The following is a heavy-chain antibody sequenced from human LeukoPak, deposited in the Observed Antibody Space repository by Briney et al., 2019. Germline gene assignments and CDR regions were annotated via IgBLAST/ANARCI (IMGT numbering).Heavy chain of an antibody. J-gene: IGHJ4*02. V-gene: IGHV3-30-3*01. CDR3: ARTNSGGYDYQEHYFDY. CDR1: GFTFSSYA. CDR2: ISYDGSNK. D-gene: IGHD5-12*01. Sequence: PGGSLRLSCAASGFTFSSYAMHWVRQAPGKGLEWVAVISYDGSNKYYADSVKGRFTISGDNSKNTLYLQMNSLRAEDTAVYYCARTNSGGYDYQEHYFDYWGQGTLVTVSS.